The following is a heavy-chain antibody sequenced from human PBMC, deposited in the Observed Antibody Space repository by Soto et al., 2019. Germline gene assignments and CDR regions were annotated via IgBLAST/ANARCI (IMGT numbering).Heavy chain of an antibody. D-gene: IGHD2-15*01. Sequence: GASVKVSCKASGGTFSSYAISWVRQAPGQGLEWMGGIIPIFGTANYAQKFQGRVTITADESTSTAYMELNSLRAGDTAVYFCARGQEVGAHFFDSWGQGTQVTVSS. V-gene: IGHV1-69*13. CDR3: ARGQEVGAHFFDS. J-gene: IGHJ4*02. CDR2: IIPIFGTA. CDR1: GGTFSSYA.